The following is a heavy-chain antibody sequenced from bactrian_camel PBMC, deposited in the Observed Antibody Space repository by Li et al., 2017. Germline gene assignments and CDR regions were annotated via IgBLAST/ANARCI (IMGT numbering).Heavy chain of an antibody. CDR3: ATFAYGYSWRCDLSRQNYNF. D-gene: IGHD6*01. CDR1: GYTYSRPC. V-gene: IGHV3S1*01. J-gene: IGHJ4*01. CDR2: IDTGDGST. Sequence: HVQLVESGGASVRAGESLRLSCAGSGYTYSRPCGGWFRQAVGKEREGVAAIDTGDGSTYYLNSVEGRFTISHDNAKNTLYLQMNTLKPEDTAMYYCATFAYGYSWRCDLSRQNYNFWGQGTQVTVS.